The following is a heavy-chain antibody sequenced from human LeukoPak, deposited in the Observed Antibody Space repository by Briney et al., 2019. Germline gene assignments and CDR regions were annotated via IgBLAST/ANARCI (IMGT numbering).Heavy chain of an antibody. J-gene: IGHJ4*02. CDR3: ARGGGSWQNYYFDY. CDR2: IYTSGST. CDR1: GCSISSYY. Sequence: PSETLSLTCTVSGCSISSYYWSWIRQPAGKGLEWIGRIYTSGSTNYNPSLKSRVTMSVDTSKNQFSLKLSSVTAADTAVYYCARGGGSWQNYYFDYWGQGTLVTVSS. D-gene: IGHD2-15*01. V-gene: IGHV4-4*07.